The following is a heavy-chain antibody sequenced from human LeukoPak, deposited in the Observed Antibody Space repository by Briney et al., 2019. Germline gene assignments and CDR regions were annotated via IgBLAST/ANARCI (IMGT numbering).Heavy chain of an antibody. V-gene: IGHV4-39*07. J-gene: IGHJ5*02. CDR1: GGSISSSSYY. D-gene: IGHD1-26*01. CDR3: ARGQGATVPQVGKNWFDP. CDR2: IYYSGST. Sequence: SETLSLTCTVSGGSISSSSYYWGWIRQPPGKGLEWIGSIYYSGSTYYNPSLRSRVILSVDTSKNQFSLKLISVTVADTAIYYCARGQGATVPQVGKNWFDPWGQGTRVTVSS.